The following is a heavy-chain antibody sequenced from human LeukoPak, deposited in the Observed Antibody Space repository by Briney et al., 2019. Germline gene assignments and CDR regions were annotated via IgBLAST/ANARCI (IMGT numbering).Heavy chain of an antibody. V-gene: IGHV1-18*01. CDR2: ISAYNGNT. J-gene: IGHJ3*02. CDR1: GGTFSSYA. D-gene: IGHD4-11*01. CDR3: ARDSNPYDAFDI. Sequence: GASVKVSCKASGGTFSSYAISWVRQAPGQGLEWMGWISAYNGNTNYAQKLQGRVTMTTDTSTSTAYMELRSLRSDDTAVYYCARDSNPYDAFDIWGQGTMVTVSS.